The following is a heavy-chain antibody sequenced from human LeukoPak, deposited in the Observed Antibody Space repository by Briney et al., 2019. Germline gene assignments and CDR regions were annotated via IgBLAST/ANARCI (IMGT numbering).Heavy chain of an antibody. Sequence: GGSLRLSCAASGFTFSSYAMSWVRQAPGKGLEWVSAISGSGGSTYYADSVRGRFTISRDNSKNTLYLQMNSLRAEDTAVYYCAKDDDIVVVPAAITYWGQGTLVTVSS. CDR2: ISGSGGST. J-gene: IGHJ4*02. CDR1: GFTFSSYA. D-gene: IGHD2-2*01. CDR3: AKDDDIVVVPAAITY. V-gene: IGHV3-23*01.